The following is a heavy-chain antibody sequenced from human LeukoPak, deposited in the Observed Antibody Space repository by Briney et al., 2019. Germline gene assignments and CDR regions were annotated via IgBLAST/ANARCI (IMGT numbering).Heavy chain of an antibody. J-gene: IGHJ5*02. Sequence: PSQTLSLTCSVSGGSFSRDYRSWIRQPPGKGLEWVGYMYYGGSTNFNTSLKTRVTIPVDTSKNHFSLKMSSVTAVDPAVYYWAGGSLGDYSNWFDLWGQGTLVTVSS. CDR3: AGGSLGDYSNWFDL. D-gene: IGHD4-11*01. CDR1: GGSFSRDY. V-gene: IGHV4-59*01. CDR2: MYYGGST.